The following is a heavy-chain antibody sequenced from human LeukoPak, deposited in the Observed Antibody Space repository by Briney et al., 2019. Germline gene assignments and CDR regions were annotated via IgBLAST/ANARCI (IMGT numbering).Heavy chain of an antibody. Sequence: SETLSLTCTVSGGSMTHYYWSWIRQPPGKGLEWIGYMYSSGSNNYNPSLKSRVTISVDTSKNQFSLRLTSVTAADTAVYYCARVGDCSGGSCYRNYFDYWGQGTLVTVSS. D-gene: IGHD2-15*01. CDR2: MYSSGSN. J-gene: IGHJ4*02. CDR1: GGSMTHYY. V-gene: IGHV4-59*12. CDR3: ARVGDCSGGSCYRNYFDY.